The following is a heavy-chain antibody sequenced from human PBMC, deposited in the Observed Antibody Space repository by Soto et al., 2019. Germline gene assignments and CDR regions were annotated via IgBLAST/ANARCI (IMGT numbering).Heavy chain of an antibody. CDR2: ISAYNGNT. J-gene: IGHJ5*02. CDR3: ARFPLWFGGFGVRENWFDP. Sequence: ASVKVSCKASGYTFTSYGISWVRQAPGQGLEWMGWISAYNGNTNYAQKLQSRVTMTTDTSTSTAYMELRSLRSDDTAVYYCARFPLWFGGFGVRENWFDPWGQGTLVTVSS. V-gene: IGHV1-18*01. D-gene: IGHD3-10*01. CDR1: GYTFTSYG.